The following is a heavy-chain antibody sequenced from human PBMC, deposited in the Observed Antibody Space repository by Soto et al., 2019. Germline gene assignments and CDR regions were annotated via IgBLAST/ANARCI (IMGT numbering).Heavy chain of an antibody. V-gene: IGHV3-23*01. CDR3: AKVGGVYGSGKGQVFDI. CDR1: GFTFSNYG. Sequence: EVQLLESGGGLVQPGGSLRLSCAASGFTFSNYGMNWVRQAPGKGLEWVSVVSGSGRTTYYADSVKGRFTISRDNSKNTLYLQMYSMGVEDTAVYYCAKVGGVYGSGKGQVFDIWGKGTMGTVSS. CDR2: VSGSGRTT. J-gene: IGHJ3*02. D-gene: IGHD3-10*01.